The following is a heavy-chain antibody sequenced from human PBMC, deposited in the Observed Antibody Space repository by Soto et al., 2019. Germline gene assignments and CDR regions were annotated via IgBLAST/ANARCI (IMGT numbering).Heavy chain of an antibody. CDR3: ARDRYYDSSGYLFDY. CDR1: GYTFTSYY. V-gene: IGHV1-46*01. Sequence: ASVKVSCKASGYTFTSYYMHWVRQAPGQGLEWMGIINPSGGSTSYAQKFQGRVTMTRDTSTSTVYMELGSLRSEDTAVYYCARDRYYDSSGYLFDYWGQGTLVTVSS. CDR2: INPSGGST. J-gene: IGHJ4*02. D-gene: IGHD3-22*01.